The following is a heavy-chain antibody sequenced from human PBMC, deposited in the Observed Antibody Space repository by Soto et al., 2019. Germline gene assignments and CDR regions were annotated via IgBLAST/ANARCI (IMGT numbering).Heavy chain of an antibody. Sequence: ASVKVSCKASGGTFSSYTISWVRQAPGQGLEWMGRIIPILGIANYAQKFQGRVTITADKSTSTAYMELSSLRSEDTAVYYCARDRYSSSWYFDYWGQGTLVTVSS. V-gene: IGHV1-69*04. CDR1: GGTFSSYT. CDR3: ARDRYSSSWYFDY. D-gene: IGHD6-13*01. J-gene: IGHJ4*02. CDR2: IIPILGIA.